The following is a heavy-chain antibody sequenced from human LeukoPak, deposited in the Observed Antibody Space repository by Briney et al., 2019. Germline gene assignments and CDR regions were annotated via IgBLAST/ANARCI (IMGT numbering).Heavy chain of an antibody. Sequence: SGPVLVKTTETLTLTCTVSGFSLSNARMGVSWIRQPPGKALEWLTHIFSNDEKSYSTSLKSRLTISKDTSRSQVVLNMTNMDTVDTATYYCARIQGYSTSSNWFDPWGQGTLVTVSS. D-gene: IGHD6-6*01. V-gene: IGHV2-26*01. J-gene: IGHJ5*02. CDR1: GFSLSNARMG. CDR3: ARIQGYSTSSNWFDP. CDR2: IFSNDEK.